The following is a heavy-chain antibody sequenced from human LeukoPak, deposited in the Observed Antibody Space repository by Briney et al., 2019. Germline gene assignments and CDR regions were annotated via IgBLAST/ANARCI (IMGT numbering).Heavy chain of an antibody. D-gene: IGHD6-6*01. CDR1: GFTFSSYA. Sequence: GGSLRLSCAASGFTFSSYAMHWVRQAPGKGLEWVAVISYDGRNKYYADSVKGRFTISRDNSKNTLYLQMNSLKSEDTAVYYCARDRSYSSSPQVYFQHWGQGTLVTVSS. CDR3: ARDRSYSSSPQVYFQH. CDR2: ISYDGRNK. J-gene: IGHJ1*01. V-gene: IGHV3-30*01.